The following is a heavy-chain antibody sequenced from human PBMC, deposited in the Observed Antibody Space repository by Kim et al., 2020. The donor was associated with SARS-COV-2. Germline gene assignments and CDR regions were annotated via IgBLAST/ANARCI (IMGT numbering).Heavy chain of an antibody. D-gene: IGHD5-18*01. J-gene: IGHJ5*02. Sequence: SETLSLTCTVSGGSISSSSYYWGWIRQPPGKGLEWIGSIYYSGSTYYNPSLKSRVTISVDTSKNQFSLKLSSVTAADTAVYYCAREGWIQKPTWGQGTLVTVSS. V-gene: IGHV4-39*07. CDR3: AREGWIQKPT. CDR2: IYYSGST. CDR1: GGSISSSSYY.